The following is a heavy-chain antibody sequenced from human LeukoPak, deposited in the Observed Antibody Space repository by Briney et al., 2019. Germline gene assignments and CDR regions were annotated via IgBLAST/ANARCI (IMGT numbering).Heavy chain of an antibody. CDR2: IYYSGST. J-gene: IGHJ4*02. V-gene: IGHV4-59*08. CDR3: ARSRDGYNYGLFDY. CDR1: GGSISSYY. D-gene: IGHD5-24*01. Sequence: SETLSLTCTVSGGSISSYYWSWIRQPPGKGREWIGYIYYSGSTNYNPSLKSRVTISVDTSKNQFSLKLSSVTAADTAVYYCARSRDGYNYGLFDYWGQGTLVTVSS.